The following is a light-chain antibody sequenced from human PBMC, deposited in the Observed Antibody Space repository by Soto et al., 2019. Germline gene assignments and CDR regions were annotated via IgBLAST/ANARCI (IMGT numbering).Light chain of an antibody. CDR2: EVS. J-gene: IGLJ2*01. CDR3: GSYTSSSTVV. CDR1: SSDVGAYNY. V-gene: IGLV2-14*01. Sequence: QSVLTQPASVSGSPGQSITISCIGTSSDVGAYNYVSWYQQYPGKAPKLLIYEVSNRPSGVSNRFSGSKSGNTASLTISGLQAEDETDYYCGSYTSSSTVVFGGGTKLTVL.